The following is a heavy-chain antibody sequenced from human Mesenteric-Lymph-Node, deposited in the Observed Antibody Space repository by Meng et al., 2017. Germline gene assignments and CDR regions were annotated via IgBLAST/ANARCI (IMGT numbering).Heavy chain of an antibody. CDR3: ARDSPGGYGYFDS. CDR1: DGFTTSDDYY. CDR2: IHYSGTT. V-gene: IGHV4-30-4*01. J-gene: IGHJ4*02. D-gene: IGHD5-12*01. Sequence: QVLVQESGPGLVKPSPTLSLTCTVSDGFTTSDDYYWSWIRQPPGKGLEWIRYIHYSGTTYYNPSLKSRIAISLDTSKNQFSLNLNSVTAADAAVYYCARDSPGGYGYFDSWGQGTLVTVSS.